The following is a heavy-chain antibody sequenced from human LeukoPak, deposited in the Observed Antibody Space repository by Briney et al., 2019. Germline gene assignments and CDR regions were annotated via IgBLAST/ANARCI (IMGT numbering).Heavy chain of an antibody. Sequence: APVKVSCKASGGTFSSYAISWVRQAPGQGLEWMGRIIPILGVPNYAQKFQGRVTITADKSTTTAYMELSSLSSEDTAVYYCARDGVRYCSSTSCYVPEYIQHWGQGTLVTVSS. CDR1: GGTFSSYA. CDR2: IIPILGVP. D-gene: IGHD2-2*01. CDR3: ARDGVRYCSSTSCYVPEYIQH. J-gene: IGHJ1*01. V-gene: IGHV1-69*04.